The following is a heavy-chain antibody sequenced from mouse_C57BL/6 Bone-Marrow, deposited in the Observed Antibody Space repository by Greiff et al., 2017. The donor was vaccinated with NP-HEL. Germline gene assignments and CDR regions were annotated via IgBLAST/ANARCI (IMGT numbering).Heavy chain of an antibody. Sequence: DVQLQESGPGLVKPSQSLSLTCSVTGYSITSGYYWNWIRQFPGNKLEWMGYISYDGSNNYNPSLKNRISITRDTSKNQFFLKLNSVTTEDTATYYCARMEQLRLLAWFAYWGQGTLVTVSA. CDR1: GYSITSGYY. J-gene: IGHJ3*01. D-gene: IGHD3-2*02. CDR3: ARMEQLRLLAWFAY. V-gene: IGHV3-6*01. CDR2: ISYDGSN.